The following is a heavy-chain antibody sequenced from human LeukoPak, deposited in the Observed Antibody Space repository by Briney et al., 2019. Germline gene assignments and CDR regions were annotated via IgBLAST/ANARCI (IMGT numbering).Heavy chain of an antibody. Sequence: GGSLRLSCAASGFTFSSYWMSWVRQAPGQGLEWVANIKQDGSEKYYVDSVKGRFTISRDNAKNSLYLQMNSLRAEDTAVYYCARIPEYSSSWFFDYWGQGTLVTVSS. V-gene: IGHV3-7*01. J-gene: IGHJ4*02. CDR2: IKQDGSEK. CDR1: GFTFSSYW. D-gene: IGHD6-13*01. CDR3: ARIPEYSSSWFFDY.